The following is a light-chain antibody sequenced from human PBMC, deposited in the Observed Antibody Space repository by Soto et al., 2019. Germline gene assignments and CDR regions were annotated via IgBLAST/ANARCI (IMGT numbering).Light chain of an antibody. CDR3: QQYSSSPPEFT. CDR1: QSVSSSY. J-gene: IGKJ3*01. Sequence: EIVLTQSPGTLSLSPGERATLSCRASQSVSSSYLAWYQQRPGQAPRLLIFGASYRATGIPDRFRGSGSGTDFTLTISRLEPEDFAVYYCQQYSSSPPEFTFSPGTKVD. V-gene: IGKV3-20*01. CDR2: GAS.